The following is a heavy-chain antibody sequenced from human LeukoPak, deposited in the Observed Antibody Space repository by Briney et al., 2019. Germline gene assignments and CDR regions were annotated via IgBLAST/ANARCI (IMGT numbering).Heavy chain of an antibody. Sequence: SETLSLTCTVSGGSISSYYWSWIRQPPGKGLEWIGYIYYSGTTSYNPSLQSRVSISLETSKSQFSLRLSSVTAADTAVYYCARLKEWQNAFDIWGQGTMVTVSS. CDR1: GGSISSYY. D-gene: IGHD3-3*01. CDR2: IYYSGTT. J-gene: IGHJ3*02. CDR3: ARLKEWQNAFDI. V-gene: IGHV4-59*01.